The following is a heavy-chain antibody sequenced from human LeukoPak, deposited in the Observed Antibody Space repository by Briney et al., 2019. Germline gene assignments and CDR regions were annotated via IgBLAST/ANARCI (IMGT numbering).Heavy chain of an antibody. CDR2: ISAYNGNT. J-gene: IGHJ4*02. D-gene: IGHD3-3*01. CDR1: GYTFTSYG. Sequence: ASVKVSCKASGYTFTSYGISWVRQAPGQGLEWMGWISAYNGNTNYAQKLQGRVTMTTDTSTSTAYMELRSLRSDDTAVYYCAKGAVFGVVSFPYFDYWGQGTLVTVSS. V-gene: IGHV1-18*01. CDR3: AKGAVFGVVSFPYFDY.